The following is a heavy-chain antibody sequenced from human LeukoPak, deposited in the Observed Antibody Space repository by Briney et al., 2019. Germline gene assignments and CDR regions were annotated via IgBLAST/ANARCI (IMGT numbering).Heavy chain of an antibody. J-gene: IGHJ4*02. CDR1: GYTFTNFA. V-gene: IGHV1-18*01. Sequence: ASVKVSCKASGYTFTNFAITWLRQAPAQGLEWMGWISAYTGNTNYEQKLQGRLTMTTDTSTSTAYMELRSLRSDDTAVYYCAREVPTYGSDYWGQGTLVTVSS. CDR2: ISAYTGNT. D-gene: IGHD2-2*03. CDR3: AREVPTYGSDY.